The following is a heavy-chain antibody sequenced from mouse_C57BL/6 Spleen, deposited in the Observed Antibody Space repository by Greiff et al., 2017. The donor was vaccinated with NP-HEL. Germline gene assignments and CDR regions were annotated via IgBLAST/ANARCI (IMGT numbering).Heavy chain of an antibody. V-gene: IGHV5-6*02. CDR3: ARHGNYYYGSSWYFDV. D-gene: IGHD1-1*01. Sequence: EVKVEESGGDLVKPGGSLKLSCAASGFTFSSYGMSWVRQTPDKRLEWVATLSSGGSYTYYPDSVKGRFTISRDNAKNTLYLQMSSLKSEDTAMYYCARHGNYYYGSSWYFDVWGTGTTVTVSS. CDR2: LSSGGSYT. CDR1: GFTFSSYG. J-gene: IGHJ1*03.